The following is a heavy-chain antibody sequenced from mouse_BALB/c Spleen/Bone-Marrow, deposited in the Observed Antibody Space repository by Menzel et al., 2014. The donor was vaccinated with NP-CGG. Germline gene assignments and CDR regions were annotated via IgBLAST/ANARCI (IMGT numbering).Heavy chain of an antibody. CDR3: TRDGKGNYDYAMDY. D-gene: IGHD2-1*01. CDR2: ISSGGSYT. CDR1: GFTFXSYT. Sequence: EVMLVESGGGLVKPGGSLKLSCAASGFTFXSYTMSWVRQTPEKRLEWVATISSGGSYTYYPDSVKGRFTISRDNAKNTLYLQMSSLKSEGTAMYYCTRDGKGNYDYAMDYWGQGTSVTVSS. J-gene: IGHJ4*01. V-gene: IGHV5-6-4*01.